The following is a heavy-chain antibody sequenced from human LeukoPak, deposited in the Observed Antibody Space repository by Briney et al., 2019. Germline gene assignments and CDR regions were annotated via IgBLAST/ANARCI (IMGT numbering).Heavy chain of an antibody. Sequence: GGSLRLPCAASGFIVSSNYMSWVRQAPGKGLEWVSVIYSGGSTYYADSVKGRFTISRDNSKNTLYLQMNSLRAEDTAVYYCARDQSFFDYWGQGTLVTVSS. CDR2: IYSGGST. D-gene: IGHD1-26*01. V-gene: IGHV3-66*02. CDR3: ARDQSFFDY. CDR1: GFIVSSNY. J-gene: IGHJ4*02.